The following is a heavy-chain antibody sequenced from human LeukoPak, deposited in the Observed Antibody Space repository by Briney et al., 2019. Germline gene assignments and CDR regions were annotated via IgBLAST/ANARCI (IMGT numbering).Heavy chain of an antibody. CDR2: IDYSGNT. CDR3: ARQARAYGDYGPFNS. J-gene: IGHJ4*02. V-gene: IGHV4-59*08. Sequence: SETLSLTCTVSSGSISIYYWSWIRRPPGKGLEWIGYIDYSGNTNYNPSLKSRVTISVDTSRNQFSLKLNSVTAADTAVYFCARQARAYGDYGPFNSWGQGTLVTVSS. CDR1: SGSISIYY. D-gene: IGHD4-17*01.